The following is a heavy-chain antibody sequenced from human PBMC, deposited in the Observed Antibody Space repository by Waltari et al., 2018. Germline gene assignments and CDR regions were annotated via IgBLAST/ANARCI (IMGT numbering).Heavy chain of an antibody. Sequence: EVQLVQSGAEVKKPGESLKISCKGSGYSFASYWIGWVRQMPGKGPEWMGIIYPGDSDTKYSPSFQRQVTISVDKSISTAYLQWSSLKASDTAMYYCARHGLRDCTNGVCSFQGMDVWGQGTTVTVSS. V-gene: IGHV5-51*01. CDR3: ARHGLRDCTNGVCSFQGMDV. CDR2: IYPGDSDT. J-gene: IGHJ6*02. D-gene: IGHD2-8*01. CDR1: GYSFASYW.